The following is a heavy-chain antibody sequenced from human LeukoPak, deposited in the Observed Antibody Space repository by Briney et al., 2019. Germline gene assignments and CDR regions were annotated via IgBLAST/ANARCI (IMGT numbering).Heavy chain of an antibody. D-gene: IGHD3-10*01. CDR3: ASYDPVRGAFDY. J-gene: IGHJ4*02. CDR2: IYYSGST. V-gene: IGHV4-39*02. CDR1: GGSINSSSYY. Sequence: PSETLSLTCIVSGGSINSSSYYWGWIRQPPGKGLEWIGNIYYSGSTYYKPSLKSRVTISVDTSKNHFSLKLSSVTAADTAVYYCASYDPVRGAFDYWGQGTLVTVSS.